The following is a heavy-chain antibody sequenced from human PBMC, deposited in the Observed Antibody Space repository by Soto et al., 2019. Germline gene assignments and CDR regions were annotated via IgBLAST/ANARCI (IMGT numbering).Heavy chain of an antibody. Sequence: QITLKESGPTLVRPTQTLTLTCAFSGFSLSTSGVGVGWIRQPPGKALEWLAVIYWDDSKHYSPSLRSRLTISKDTSTNPLVLTMTNMDPLDTGTYYCAHKGPEDWPLDYWGQGTLVTVSS. CDR1: GFSLSTSGVG. CDR2: IYWDDSK. CDR3: AHKGPEDWPLDY. J-gene: IGHJ4*02. D-gene: IGHD3-9*01. V-gene: IGHV2-5*02.